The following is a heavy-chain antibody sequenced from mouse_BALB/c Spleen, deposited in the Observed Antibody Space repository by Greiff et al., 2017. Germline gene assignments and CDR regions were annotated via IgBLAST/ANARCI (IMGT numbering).Heavy chain of an antibody. CDR1: GYSFTGYF. Sequence: DVQLQESGPELVKPGASVKISCKASGYSFTGYFMNWVMQSHGKSLEWIGRINPYNGDTFYNQKFKGKATLTVDKSSSTAHMELRSLASEDSAVYYCARDDYFDYWGQGTTLTVSS. V-gene: IGHV1-20*02. CDR2: INPYNGDT. CDR3: ARDDYFDY. D-gene: IGHD2-3*01. J-gene: IGHJ2*01.